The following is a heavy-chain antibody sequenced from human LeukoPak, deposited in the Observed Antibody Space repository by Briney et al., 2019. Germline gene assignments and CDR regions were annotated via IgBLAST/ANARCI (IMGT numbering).Heavy chain of an antibody. D-gene: IGHD2-15*01. J-gene: IGHJ5*02. Sequence: GESLKISCKGSGYSFTTYWIGWVRQMPGKGLEWMGIIYPGDSDTRYSPSFQGQVTISADKSISTAYLQWSSLKASDTAMYYCARGGQGCSGGSCYSPRFDPWGQGTLVTVSS. CDR2: IYPGDSDT. V-gene: IGHV5-51*01. CDR3: ARGGQGCSGGSCYSPRFDP. CDR1: GYSFTTYW.